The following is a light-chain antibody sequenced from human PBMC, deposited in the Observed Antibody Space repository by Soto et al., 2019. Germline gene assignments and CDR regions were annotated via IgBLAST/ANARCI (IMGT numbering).Light chain of an antibody. Sequence: QSALTQPASVSGTPGQSITISCNGTNSDVGKYDFVSWYQHYPDKAPKFIIYEVNKRPSGVSHRFSGSKSGSTASLTISGLQAEDEAHYYCCSYTSSETVVFGGGTKLTVL. J-gene: IGLJ3*02. CDR3: CSYTSSETVV. CDR1: NSDVGKYDF. V-gene: IGLV2-23*02. CDR2: EVN.